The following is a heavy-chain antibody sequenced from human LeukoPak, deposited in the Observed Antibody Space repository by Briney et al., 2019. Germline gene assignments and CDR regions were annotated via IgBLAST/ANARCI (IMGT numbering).Heavy chain of an antibody. CDR2: LFSGGST. V-gene: IGHV3-53*01. CDR3: AGETPTGDFDY. CDR1: EFTVSSNY. J-gene: IGHJ4*02. D-gene: IGHD4-17*01. Sequence: GGSLRLSCAASEFTVSSNYMSWVRQAPGKGLEWVSVLFSGGSTYSADSVRGRFTISRDNSKNTLYLQMNSLRAEDTAVYYCAGETPTGDFDYWGQGTLVTVSS.